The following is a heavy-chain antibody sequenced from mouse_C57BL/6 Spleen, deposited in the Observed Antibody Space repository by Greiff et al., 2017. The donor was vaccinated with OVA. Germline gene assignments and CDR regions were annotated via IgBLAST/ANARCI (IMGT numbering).Heavy chain of an antibody. D-gene: IGHD1-1*01. CDR3: SRYTYSGSRFDY. CDR1: GFTFTDYY. CDR2: IRNKANGYTT. Sequence: DVKLVESGGGLVQPGGSLSLSCAASGFTFTDYYMSWVRQPPGKALEWLGFIRNKANGYTTEYSASVKGRFTISRDNSQSILYLPMLALRAEDSATYYCSRYTYSGSRFDYWGPGTTLTVSS. V-gene: IGHV7-3*01. J-gene: IGHJ2*01.